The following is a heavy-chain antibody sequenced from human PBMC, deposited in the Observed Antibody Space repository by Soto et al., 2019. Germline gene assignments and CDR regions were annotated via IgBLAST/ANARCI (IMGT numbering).Heavy chain of an antibody. CDR1: GFTFSNYW. V-gene: IGHV3-7*01. CDR2: IKQDGSEI. Sequence: EVQLVESGGGLVQPGGSLRLSCAVSGFTFSNYWMTWVRQAPGKGLEWVANIKQDGSEINYVDSVKGRFTISRDNAKNSLFLQMNSLRAEDTAVYYCASKLYGDPNYWGQGTLVTVSS. J-gene: IGHJ4*02. CDR3: ASKLYGDPNY. D-gene: IGHD2-21*02.